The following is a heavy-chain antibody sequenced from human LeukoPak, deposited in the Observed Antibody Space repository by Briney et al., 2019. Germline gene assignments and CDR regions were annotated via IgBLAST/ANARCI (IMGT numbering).Heavy chain of an antibody. CDR2: IKSKTDGGTT. Sequence: GGSLRLSCAASGFTFSNAWMSWVRQAPGKGLEWVGRIKSKTDGGTTDYAAPVKGRFTISRDDSKNTLYLQMNSLKTEDTAVYYCTTEPITIFGVVIRPSDYWGQGTPVTVSS. D-gene: IGHD3-3*01. CDR3: TTEPITIFGVVIRPSDY. J-gene: IGHJ4*02. V-gene: IGHV3-15*01. CDR1: GFTFSNAW.